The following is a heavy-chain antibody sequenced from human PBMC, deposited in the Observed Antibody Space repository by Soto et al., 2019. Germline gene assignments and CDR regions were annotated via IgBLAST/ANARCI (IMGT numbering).Heavy chain of an antibody. CDR2: ISSSGTI. D-gene: IGHD3-9*01. Sequence: PSETLSLTCSVSGGSIRDYFWTWVRQPPGKGLEWIGYISSSGTINYNSSLKSRVTISLDTSRNHFSLKLSSVTTADTAVYFCARDRKLVIPGNYYYYGMDVWGQGNTVT. CDR1: GGSIRDYF. V-gene: IGHV4-59*01. J-gene: IGHJ6*02. CDR3: ARDRKLVIPGNYYYYGMDV.